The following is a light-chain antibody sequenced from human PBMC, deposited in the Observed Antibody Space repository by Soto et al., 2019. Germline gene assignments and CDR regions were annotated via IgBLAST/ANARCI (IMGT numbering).Light chain of an antibody. CDR1: SGHSSYA. J-gene: IGLJ3*02. V-gene: IGLV4-69*01. CDR2: LNSDGSH. CDR3: QTWGTGIWV. Sequence: QPVLTQSPSASASMGDSVKLTCTLGSGHSSYAIAWHQQQPEKGPRYLMKLNSDGSHSKGDGIPDRFSGSSSGAERYLTISSLQSEAEADYYCQTWGTGIWVFGGGTKLTVL.